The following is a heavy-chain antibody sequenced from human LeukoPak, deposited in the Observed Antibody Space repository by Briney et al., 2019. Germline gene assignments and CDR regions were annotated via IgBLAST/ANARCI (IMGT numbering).Heavy chain of an antibody. D-gene: IGHD1-26*01. CDR1: GFTFSSSA. CDR2: ISGTGGST. J-gene: IGHJ4*02. CDR3: AKDMGGSLSFWYFDY. Sequence: PGGSLRLSCAASGFTFSSSAMSWVRQAPGKGLEWVSAISGTGGSTYYADSVKGRCTISRDNSKNTLYLQMNSLRAEDTAVYYCAKDMGGSLSFWYFDYWGQGTLVTVSS. V-gene: IGHV3-23*01.